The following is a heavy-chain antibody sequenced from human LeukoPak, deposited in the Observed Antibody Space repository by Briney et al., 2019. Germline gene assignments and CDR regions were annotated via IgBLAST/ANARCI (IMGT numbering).Heavy chain of an antibody. Sequence: GGSLRLSCAASGFTFSSYEMNWVRQAPGKGLEWVSYIISSGSTIYYADSVKGRFTISRDNAKNSLYLQMNSLRAEDTAVYYCARDGVHYDFWSGYYTAAFDIWGQGTMVTVSS. CDR1: GFTFSSYE. V-gene: IGHV3-48*03. J-gene: IGHJ3*02. D-gene: IGHD3-3*01. CDR2: IISSGSTI. CDR3: ARDGVHYDFWSGYYTAAFDI.